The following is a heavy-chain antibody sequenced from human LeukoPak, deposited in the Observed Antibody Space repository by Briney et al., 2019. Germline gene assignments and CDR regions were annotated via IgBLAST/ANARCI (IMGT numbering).Heavy chain of an antibody. CDR3: ARQGRNLGFDP. CDR2: IYYSGST. Sequence: SETLSLTCTVSGGSISSYYWSWIRQPPGKGLEWIGYIYYSGSTNYNPSLKSRVTISVDTSKNQFSLKLSSVTAADTAVYYCARQGRNLGFDPWGQGTLVTVSS. D-gene: IGHD1-14*01. J-gene: IGHJ5*02. CDR1: GGSISSYY. V-gene: IGHV4-59*08.